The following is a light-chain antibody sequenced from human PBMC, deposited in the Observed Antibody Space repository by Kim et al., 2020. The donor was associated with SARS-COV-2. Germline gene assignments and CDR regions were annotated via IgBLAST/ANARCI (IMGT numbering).Light chain of an antibody. Sequence: ELVLPQSPGTLSLSPGDRATLSCRASQSVYSTYIAWYQQKPGQAPRLLIYPATSRATGIPDRFRGSGSGTDFTLTIRCLDPGHFAVYSSHQYGSSSTFGQGATV. J-gene: IGKJ1*01. V-gene: IGKV3-20*01. CDR1: QSVYSTY. CDR3: HQYGSSST. CDR2: PAT.